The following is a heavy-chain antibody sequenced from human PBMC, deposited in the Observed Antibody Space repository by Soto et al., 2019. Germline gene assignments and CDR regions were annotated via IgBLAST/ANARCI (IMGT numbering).Heavy chain of an antibody. CDR2: IIPIFGTA. J-gene: IGHJ6*02. CDR3: ARGGGNRYYYGMDV. Sequence: QVQLVQSGAEVKKPGSSVKVSCKASGGTFSSYAISWVRQAPGQGLEWMGGIIPIFGTANYAQKFQGRVTITADESTSTAYMGLSSLRSEDTAMYYCARGGGNRYYYGMDVWGQGTTVTVSS. V-gene: IGHV1-69*01. CDR1: GGTFSSYA. D-gene: IGHD3-16*01.